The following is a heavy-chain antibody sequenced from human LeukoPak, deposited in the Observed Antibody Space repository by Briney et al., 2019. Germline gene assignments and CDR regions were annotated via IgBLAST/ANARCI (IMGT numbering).Heavy chain of an antibody. CDR3: ARDGNWNDDDY. D-gene: IGHD1-20*01. Sequence: ASVKVSCKASGYTFTSYGISWVRQAPGQGREWMGWISAYNGNTNYAQKLQGRVTITTDTSTSTAYMELRGLRSDDTAVYYCARDGNWNDDDYWGQGTLVTVSS. CDR2: ISAYNGNT. V-gene: IGHV1-18*01. J-gene: IGHJ4*02. CDR1: GYTFTSYG.